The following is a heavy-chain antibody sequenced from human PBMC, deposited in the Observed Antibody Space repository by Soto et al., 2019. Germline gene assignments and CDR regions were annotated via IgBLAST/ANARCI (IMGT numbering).Heavy chain of an antibody. CDR2: INPSGGST. CDR1: GYTFTSYY. Sequence: ASVKVSCKASGYTFTSYYMHWVRQAPGQGLEWMGIINPSGGSTSYAQKFQGRVTMTRDTSTSTVYMELSSLRSEDTAVYYCARDTVTTSLDYYYYYGMDVWGQGTTVTVS. CDR3: ARDTVTTSLDYYYYYGMDV. D-gene: IGHD4-17*01. V-gene: IGHV1-46*01. J-gene: IGHJ6*02.